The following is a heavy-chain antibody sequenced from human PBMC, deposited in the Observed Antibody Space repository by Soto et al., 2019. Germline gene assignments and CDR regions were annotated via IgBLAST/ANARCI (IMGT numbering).Heavy chain of an antibody. Sequence: QVQLVQSGAEVKKPGSSVKVSCKASGGTFSSYAISWVRQAPGQGLEWMGGIIPIFGTANYAQKFQGRVTITADESTSTAYMALSRLRSEDTAVYYCASTPNSSGYVVGWFDPWGQGTLVTVSS. CDR1: GGTFSSYA. CDR3: ASTPNSSGYVVGWFDP. V-gene: IGHV1-69*01. D-gene: IGHD3-22*01. J-gene: IGHJ5*02. CDR2: IIPIFGTA.